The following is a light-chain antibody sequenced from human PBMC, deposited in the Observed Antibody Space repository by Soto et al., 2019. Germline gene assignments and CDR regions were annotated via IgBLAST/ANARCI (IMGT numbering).Light chain of an antibody. J-gene: IGKJ1*01. CDR1: QSVSSN. CDR2: GES. V-gene: IGKV3-15*01. CDR3: QKYNNWPQT. Sequence: EIVMTQSPATLSVSPGERATLSCRASQSVSSNLAWYQQKPGQAPRILIYGESTRATGIPDRLSGSGSGTELTLTISRLQSEDFAVYYCQKYNNWPQTCGQGTKVDIK.